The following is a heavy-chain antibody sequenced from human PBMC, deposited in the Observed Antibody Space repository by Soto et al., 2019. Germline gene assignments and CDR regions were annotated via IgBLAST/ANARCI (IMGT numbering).Heavy chain of an antibody. D-gene: IGHD2-15*01. CDR1: GGSVSSGSYY. CDR2: IYYSGST. CDR3: ARLVGNSWLDS. V-gene: IGHV4-61*01. J-gene: IGHJ5*01. Sequence: QVQLQESGPGLVKPSETLSLTCTVSGGSVSSGSYYWSWIRQPPGKGLEWIGYIYYSGSTNYNPSLKSRVTISVDTSKNQLSLQLNSVTPDDTAVYYCARLVGNSWLDSWGQGTLVTVSS.